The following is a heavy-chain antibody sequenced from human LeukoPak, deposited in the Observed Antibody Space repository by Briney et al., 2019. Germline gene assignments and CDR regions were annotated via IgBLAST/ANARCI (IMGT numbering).Heavy chain of an antibody. J-gene: IGHJ4*02. V-gene: IGHV1-18*01. CDR3: ARASGHFDY. D-gene: IGHD2-15*01. CDR2: ISAYNGNT. CDR1: GYTFTSYG. Sequence: GASVKVSCKASGYTFTSYGISWVRQAPGQGLEWMGWISAYNGNTNYAQKFQDRVTMTIDTSTSTAYMELRNLRSDDTAVYYCARASGHFDYWGQGTLVAVSS.